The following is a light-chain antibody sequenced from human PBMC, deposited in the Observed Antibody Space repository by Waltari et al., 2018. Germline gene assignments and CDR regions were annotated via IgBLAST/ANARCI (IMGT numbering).Light chain of an antibody. CDR2: GAS. Sequence: EIVMTQSPATVSVSPGERATLSCRASQSISTNIAWYQQKPGQAPRLLIYGASTRTTGIPVRFSGSGSGTEFTLTISSLQSEDFGLYYCQQYNNWPLTVTFGQGTRLDI. CDR1: QSISTN. V-gene: IGKV3D-15*01. J-gene: IGKJ5*01. CDR3: QQYNNWPLTVT.